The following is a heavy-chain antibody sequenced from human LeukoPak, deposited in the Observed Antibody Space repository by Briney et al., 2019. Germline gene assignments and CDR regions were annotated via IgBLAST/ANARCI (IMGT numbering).Heavy chain of an antibody. CDR2: IYYSGST. Sequence: SETLSLTCTVSGGSISSYYWSWIRQPPGKGLEWIGYIYYSGSTNYNPSLKSRVTISVDTSKNQFSLKLNSVTAADTAVYYCARVSAVAGTYWGQGTLVTVSS. CDR3: ARVSAVAGTY. CDR1: GGSISSYY. J-gene: IGHJ4*02. V-gene: IGHV4-59*12. D-gene: IGHD6-19*01.